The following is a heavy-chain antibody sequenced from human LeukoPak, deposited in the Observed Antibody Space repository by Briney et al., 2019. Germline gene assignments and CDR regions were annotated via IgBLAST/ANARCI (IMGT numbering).Heavy chain of an antibody. J-gene: IGHJ6*03. CDR2: MNPNSGNT. V-gene: IGHV1-8*03. Sequence: ASVKVSCKASGYTFTGYYMHWVRQATGQGLEWVGWMNPNSGNTGYAQKFQGRVTITRNTSISTAYMELSSLRSEDTAVYYCARGRYYDYVWGSIYYYYYMDVWGKGTTVTVSS. D-gene: IGHD3-16*01. CDR1: GYTFTGYY. CDR3: ARGRYYDYVWGSIYYYYYMDV.